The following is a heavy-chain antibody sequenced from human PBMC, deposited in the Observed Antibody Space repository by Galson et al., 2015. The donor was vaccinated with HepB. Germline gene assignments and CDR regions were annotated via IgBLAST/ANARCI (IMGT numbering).Heavy chain of an antibody. D-gene: IGHD4-23*01. CDR2: ISAGGST. CDR3: ARDGGHGGN. J-gene: IGHJ4*02. Sequence: SLRLSCAASGFTFSSYAMSWVRQTPGKGLEWVSAISAGGSTYYADSVKGRFTISRDNSNNTLYLQINSLRAEDTAVYYCARDGGHGGNWGQGTLVTVSS. V-gene: IGHV3-23*01. CDR1: GFTFSSYA.